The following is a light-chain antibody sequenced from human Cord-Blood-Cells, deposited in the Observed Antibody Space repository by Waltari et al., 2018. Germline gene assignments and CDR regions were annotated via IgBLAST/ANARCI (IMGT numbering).Light chain of an antibody. Sequence: EIVLTQSPGTLSLSPGERATLPCRASQSVSSSYLAWYQQKPGQAPRLLIYGASSRATCIPDRFSGSGSGTDFTLTISRLEPEDFAVYYCQQYGSSPQTFGQGTKLEIK. CDR1: QSVSSSY. CDR2: GAS. CDR3: QQYGSSPQT. V-gene: IGKV3-20*01. J-gene: IGKJ2*01.